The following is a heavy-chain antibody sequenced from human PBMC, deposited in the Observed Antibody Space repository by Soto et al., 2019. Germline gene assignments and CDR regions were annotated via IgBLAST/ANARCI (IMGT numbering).Heavy chain of an antibody. CDR2: IHYSGST. V-gene: IGHV4-59*01. J-gene: IGHJ5*02. D-gene: IGHD3-10*01. CDR3: ARDRGGVASNWFDP. CDR1: GGSISSYY. Sequence: PSETLSLTCTVSGGSISSYYWSWIRQPPGKGLEWIGYIHYSGSTNYNPSLKSRVTISVDTSKNQFSLKLSSVTAADTAVYYCARDRGGVASNWFDPWGQGTLVTVSS.